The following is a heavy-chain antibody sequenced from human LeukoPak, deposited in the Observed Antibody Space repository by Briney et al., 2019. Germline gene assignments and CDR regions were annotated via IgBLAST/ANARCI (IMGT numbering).Heavy chain of an antibody. D-gene: IGHD5-18*01. CDR3: ARGGYRVYGMDV. CDR2: INHSGST. V-gene: IGHV4-34*01. Sequence: SEPLTLTCAVYGESFSGYYWSWIRQPPGKGREWIGEINHSGSTNYNRSLKSRITISVDTSKNQFSLKLSAVTAADTAVYDCARGGYRVYGMDVWGKGTTVTVSS. J-gene: IGHJ6*04. CDR1: GESFSGYY.